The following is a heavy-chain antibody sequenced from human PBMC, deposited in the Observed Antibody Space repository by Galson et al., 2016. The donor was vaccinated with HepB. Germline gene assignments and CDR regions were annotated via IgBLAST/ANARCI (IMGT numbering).Heavy chain of an antibody. CDR2: IKPSGGST. CDR1: GYTFTDFY. J-gene: IGHJ4*02. V-gene: IGHV1-46*01. D-gene: IGHD3-3*01. CDR3: ERGSKWLLFY. Sequence: SVKVSCKASGYTFTDFYMHWVRQAPGQGLEWMGMIKPSGGSTTNAQKFHGRVTLTRDTSTSTVYMELSSLRSEDTAVYYCERGSKWLLFYWGQGTLVTVSS.